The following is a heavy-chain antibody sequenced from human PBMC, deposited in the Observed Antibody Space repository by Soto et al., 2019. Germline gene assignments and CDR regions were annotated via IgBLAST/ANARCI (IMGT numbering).Heavy chain of an antibody. Sequence: QVHLVQSGGELKKPGASVKVSCKASGYSFSDFGITWVRQAPGQGLEWMGWISGKNGNTNYAQKVQGRVTLTADTSTSTDYMEMRALTSDDTGIDYCARSDYYEDTGTFENWGQGTQVTVSS. CDR3: ARSDYYEDTGTFEN. CDR1: GYSFSDFG. CDR2: ISGKNGNT. J-gene: IGHJ4*02. D-gene: IGHD4-17*01. V-gene: IGHV1-18*04.